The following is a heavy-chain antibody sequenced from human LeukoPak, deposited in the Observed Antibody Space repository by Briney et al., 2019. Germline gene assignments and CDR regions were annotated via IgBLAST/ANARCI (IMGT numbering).Heavy chain of an antibody. CDR2: INPNSGGT. CDR3: ASVTYYDSSGYYLGDY. J-gene: IGHJ4*02. CDR1: GYTFTAHY. V-gene: IGHV1-2*06. Sequence: GASVKVSCKASGYTFTAHYIHWVRQAPGQGLEWMGRINPNSGGTNYAQKFQGRVTMTRDTSISTAYMDMSRLKSDDTAVYYCASVTYYDSSGYYLGDYWGQGTLVTVSS. D-gene: IGHD3-22*01.